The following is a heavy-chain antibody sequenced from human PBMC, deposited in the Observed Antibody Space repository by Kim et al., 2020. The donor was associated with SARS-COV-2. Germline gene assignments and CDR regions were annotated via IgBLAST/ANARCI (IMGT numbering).Heavy chain of an antibody. J-gene: IGHJ4*02. D-gene: IGHD5-18*01. V-gene: IGHV3-43*02. CDR2: ITGDGGST. CDR1: GFTFDDYA. Sequence: GGSLRLSCAASGFTFDDYAMHWVRQAPGKGLEWVSVITGDGGSTYYADSVKGRFTISRDNYKNSLYLQMNSLRIEDTAVYYCAKEFYHNGYSLDYWGQGTLVTVSS. CDR3: AKEFYHNGYSLDY.